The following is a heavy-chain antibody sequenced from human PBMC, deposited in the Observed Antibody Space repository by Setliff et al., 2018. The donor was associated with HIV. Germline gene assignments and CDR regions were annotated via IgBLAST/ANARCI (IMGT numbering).Heavy chain of an antibody. Sequence: PSETLSLPCTVSVGSIMSDGYYWNWIRQRPGKGLEWLGYIYNRGYTYYNPSLKSRVTTSIDTSQNQFSLRLSSVTVADTAVYYCAGMFFYDSGSKSDFDYWGQGTQVTVSS. CDR3: AGMFFYDSGSKSDFDY. CDR2: IYNRGYT. J-gene: IGHJ4*02. V-gene: IGHV4-31*03. CDR1: VGSIMSDGYY. D-gene: IGHD3-10*01.